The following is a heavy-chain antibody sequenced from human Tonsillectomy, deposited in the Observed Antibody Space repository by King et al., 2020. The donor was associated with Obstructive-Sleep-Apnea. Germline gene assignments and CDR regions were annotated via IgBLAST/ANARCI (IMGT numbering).Heavy chain of an antibody. CDR2: ISANNGNT. Sequence: QLVQSGAEVKKPGASVKVSCKASGYTFSNYGISWVRQAPGQGLEWMGWISANNGNTIYAQTLQGRVTMTTDTSTSTAYMELRSLRSDDTAVYYCAREEAMIRGSIYFYYYGMDVWGQGTTVTVSS. CDR3: AREEAMIRGSIYFYYYGMDV. D-gene: IGHD3-10*01. CDR1: GYTFSNYG. V-gene: IGHV1-18*01. J-gene: IGHJ6*02.